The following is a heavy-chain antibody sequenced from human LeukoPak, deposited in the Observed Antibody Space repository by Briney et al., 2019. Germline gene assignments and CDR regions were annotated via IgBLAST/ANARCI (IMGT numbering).Heavy chain of an antibody. CDR1: GGSISASSYY. Sequence: SVTVSLTCTVSGGSISASSYYWGWIRQPPGKGLEWIANIYYSGTTYYNPSLKSRVTISVDTSKNQFSLNLSSVTAADTAVYYCARRGSGSRLDFDYWGQGTLATLPS. D-gene: IGHD2-15*01. J-gene: IGHJ4*02. V-gene: IGHV4-39*01. CDR3: ARRGSGSRLDFDY. CDR2: IYYSGTT.